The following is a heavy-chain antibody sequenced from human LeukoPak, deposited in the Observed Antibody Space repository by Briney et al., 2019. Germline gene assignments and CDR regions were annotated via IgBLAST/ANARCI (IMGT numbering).Heavy chain of an antibody. D-gene: IGHD3-10*01. CDR3: AKGLYGSGSYYDFDS. J-gene: IGHJ4*02. CDR1: GFTFSSYA. Sequence: QPGGALRLSCAASGFTFSSYAMSWVRQAPGKVLEWVSAISGSGGSTYYADSGKGRFTISRDNSKNTLYLQMNRLRAEATAVYYCAKGLYGSGSYYDFDSWGQGTLVTVSS. CDR2: ISGSGGST. V-gene: IGHV3-23*01.